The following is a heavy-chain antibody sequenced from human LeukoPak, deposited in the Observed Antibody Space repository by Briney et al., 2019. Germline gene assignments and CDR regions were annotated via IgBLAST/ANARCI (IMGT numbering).Heavy chain of an antibody. Sequence: SETLSLTCTVSGDSITSGSYCCGWVRQPPGKGLDWIGSIYYSGTSYYNPSLKSRVTISVDTSKNQFSLKLTSVTAADTAVYYFARRRDSGYYYFDYWGQGTLVTVSS. V-gene: IGHV4-39*01. CDR3: ARRRDSGYYYFDY. D-gene: IGHD3-22*01. J-gene: IGHJ4*02. CDR1: GDSITSGSYC. CDR2: IYYSGTS.